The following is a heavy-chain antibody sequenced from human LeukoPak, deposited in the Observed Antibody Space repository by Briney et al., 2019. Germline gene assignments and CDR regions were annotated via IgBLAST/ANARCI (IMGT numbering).Heavy chain of an antibody. CDR1: GGSINSGSYY. Sequence: SQTLSLTCTVSGGSINSGSYYWSWIRQPAGKGLEWIGRICRRGNTDYNPSLKSRLTISVDTSKNQFSLKLSSVTAADTAVYYWGRGGQYYYWSGYGHDSWGQGTLVTVSS. CDR3: GRGGQYYYWSGYGHDS. D-gene: IGHD3-3*01. J-gene: IGHJ4*02. V-gene: IGHV4-61*02. CDR2: ICRRGNT.